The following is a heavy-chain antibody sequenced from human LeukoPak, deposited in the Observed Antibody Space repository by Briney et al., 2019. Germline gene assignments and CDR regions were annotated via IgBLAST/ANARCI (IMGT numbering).Heavy chain of an antibody. J-gene: IGHJ4*02. Sequence: GASVKVSCKASGYIYINYGISWVRQAPGQGLEWMGWISGYNGNTNYAQKLQGRVTMTIDTSTSTAYMELRSLGSDDTAVYYCARDLSSGWTTDWGQGTLVTVSS. CDR1: GYIYINYG. CDR3: ARDLSSGWTTD. V-gene: IGHV1-18*01. CDR2: ISGYNGNT. D-gene: IGHD6-19*01.